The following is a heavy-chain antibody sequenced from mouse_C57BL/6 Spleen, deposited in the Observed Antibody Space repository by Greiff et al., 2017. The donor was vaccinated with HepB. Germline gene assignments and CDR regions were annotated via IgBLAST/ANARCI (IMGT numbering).Heavy chain of an antibody. CDR2: ISYDGSN. V-gene: IGHV3-6*01. J-gene: IGHJ1*03. Sequence: EVQLQESGPGLVKPSQSLSLTCSVTGYSITSGYYWNWIRQFPGNKLEWMGYISYDGSNNYNPSLKNRISITRDTSKNQFFLKLNSVTTEDTATYYCARDEGGNWYFDVWGTGTTVTVSS. CDR3: ARDEGGNWYFDV. CDR1: GYSITSGYY.